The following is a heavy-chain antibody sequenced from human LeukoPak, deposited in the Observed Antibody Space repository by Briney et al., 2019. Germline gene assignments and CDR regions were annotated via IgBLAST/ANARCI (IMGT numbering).Heavy chain of an antibody. D-gene: IGHD6-19*01. J-gene: IGHJ6*02. CDR3: ATVLRQWLVEYYGMDV. CDR1: GYTLTELS. Sequence: ASVKVSCKVSGYTLTELSMHWVRQAPGKGLEWMGGFDPGDGETIYAQKFQGRVTMTEDTSTDTAYMELSSLRSEDTAVYYCATVLRQWLVEYYGMDVWGQGTTVTVSS. V-gene: IGHV1-24*01. CDR2: FDPGDGET.